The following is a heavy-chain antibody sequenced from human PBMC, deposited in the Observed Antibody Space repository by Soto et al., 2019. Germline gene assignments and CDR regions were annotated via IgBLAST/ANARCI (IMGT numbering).Heavy chain of an antibody. CDR1: GFTFDDYA. CDR3: EMDTTGYDYYFDH. CDR2: IRSKSNGGTT. J-gene: IGHJ4*02. Sequence: EVQLVESGGGLLQPGRSLRLSCATSGFTFDDYAMSWFRQAPGKGLELVGFIRSKSNGGTTEYAASVKGRFTISRDDARNIAYLQMNSLKTEDTAVYYCEMDTTGYDYYFDHWGQGTLVIVSS. D-gene: IGHD3-22*01. V-gene: IGHV3-49*03.